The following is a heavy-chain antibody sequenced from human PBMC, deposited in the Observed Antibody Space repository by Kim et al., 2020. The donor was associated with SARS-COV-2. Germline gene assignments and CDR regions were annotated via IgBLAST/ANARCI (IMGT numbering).Heavy chain of an antibody. D-gene: IGHD6-13*01. CDR3: ARGFWGIAAAGSVDY. J-gene: IGHJ4*02. Sequence: ASVKVSCKASGYTFTSYGISWVRQAPGQGLEWMGWISAYNGNTNYAQKLQGRVTMTTDTSTSTAYMELRSLRSDDTAVYYCARGFWGIAAAGSVDYWGQGTLVTVSS. CDR1: GYTFTSYG. CDR2: ISAYNGNT. V-gene: IGHV1-18*01.